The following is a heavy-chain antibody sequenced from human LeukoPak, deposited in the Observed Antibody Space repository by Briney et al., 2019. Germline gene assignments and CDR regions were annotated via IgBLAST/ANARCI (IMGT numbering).Heavy chain of an antibody. J-gene: IGHJ4*02. D-gene: IGHD2-2*01. CDR3: ARQLGYCSSTSCYADKVDY. CDR1: GGSISSSSYY. Sequence: SETLSLTCTVSGGSISSSSYYWGWIRQPPGQGLEWIGSIYYSGSTYYNPSLKSRFTISVDTSKNQFSLKLSSVTAADTAVYYCARQLGYCSSTSCYADKVDYWGQGTLVTVSS. V-gene: IGHV4-39*01. CDR2: IYYSGST.